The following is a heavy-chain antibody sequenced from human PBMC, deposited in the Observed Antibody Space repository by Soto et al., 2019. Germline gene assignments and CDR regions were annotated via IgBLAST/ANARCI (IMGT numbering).Heavy chain of an antibody. J-gene: IGHJ6*02. CDR2: IIPIFGTA. Sequence: SVKVSCKASGYTFTSYAISWVRQAPGQGLEWMGGIIPIFGTANYAQKFQGRVTITADESTSTAYMELSSLRSEDTAVYYCARCPTYYDFWSGYSYYGMDVWGQGTTVTVSS. CDR1: GYTFTSYA. V-gene: IGHV1-69*13. D-gene: IGHD3-3*01. CDR3: ARCPTYYDFWSGYSYYGMDV.